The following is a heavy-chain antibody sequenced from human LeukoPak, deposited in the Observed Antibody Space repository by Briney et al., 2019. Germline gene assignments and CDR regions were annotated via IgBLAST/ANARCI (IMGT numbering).Heavy chain of an antibody. Sequence: GGSLRLSCAASGFTFSSYAMHWVRQAPGKGLEWVAVISYDGSNKYYADSVKGRFTISRDNSKNTLYLQMNSLRAEDTAVYYCAKAGYSSGWYWGYYYYGMDVWGQGTTVTVSS. J-gene: IGHJ6*02. CDR1: GFTFSSYA. V-gene: IGHV3-30-3*01. CDR2: ISYDGSNK. CDR3: AKAGYSSGWYWGYYYYGMDV. D-gene: IGHD6-19*01.